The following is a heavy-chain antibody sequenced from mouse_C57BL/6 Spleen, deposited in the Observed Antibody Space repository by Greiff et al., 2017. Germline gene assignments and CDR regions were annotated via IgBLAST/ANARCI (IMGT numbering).Heavy chain of an antibody. D-gene: IGHD1-1*01. CDR2: IAPEDGVT. CDR3: ARSSSPYWCFDV. CDR1: GFNIKDYY. V-gene: IGHV14-2*01. Sequence: VHLQQSGAELVKPGASVKLSCTASGFNIKDYYMPWVQQRTDQGLDWIGRIAPEDGVTKYASKFQGKATITADTSSNTSYLQLSSLTSEDTAVYYCARSSSPYWCFDVWGTGTTVTVSS. J-gene: IGHJ1*03.